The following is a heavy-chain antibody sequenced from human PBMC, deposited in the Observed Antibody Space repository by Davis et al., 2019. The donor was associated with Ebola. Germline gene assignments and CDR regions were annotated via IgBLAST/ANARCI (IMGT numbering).Heavy chain of an antibody. CDR2: IKQDGSEK. Sequence: GGSLRLSCAASGFTFSSYWMSWVRQAPGKGLEWVANIKQDGSEKYYVDSVKGRFTISRDNAKNSLYLQMNSLRAEDTAVYYCARDKTTLFGVYYGMDVWGQGTTVTVSS. D-gene: IGHD3-16*01. V-gene: IGHV3-7*03. CDR1: GFTFSSYW. CDR3: ARDKTTLFGVYYGMDV. J-gene: IGHJ6*02.